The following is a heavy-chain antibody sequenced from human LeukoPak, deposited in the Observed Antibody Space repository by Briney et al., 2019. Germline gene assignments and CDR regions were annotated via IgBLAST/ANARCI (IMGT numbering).Heavy chain of an antibody. D-gene: IGHD6-19*01. CDR1: GGSFSGYY. J-gene: IGHJ4*02. V-gene: IGHV4-34*01. Sequence: PSETLSLTCAVYGGSFSGYYWSWIRQPPGKGLEWIGEINHSGSTNYNPSLKSRVTISVDTSKNQSSLKLSSVTAADTAVYYCQAAVADYWGQGTLVTVSS. CDR3: QAAVADY. CDR2: INHSGST.